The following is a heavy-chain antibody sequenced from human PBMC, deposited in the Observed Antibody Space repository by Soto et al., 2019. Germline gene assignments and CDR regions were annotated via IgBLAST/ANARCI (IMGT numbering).Heavy chain of an antibody. CDR1: GGSISSYY. J-gene: IGHJ4*02. CDR3: EREGDQYDSSGYSSRT. D-gene: IGHD3-22*01. CDR2: IYTSGST. V-gene: IGHV4-4*07. Sequence: PSETLSLTCTVSGGSISSYYWSWIRQPAGKGLEWIGRIYTSGSTNYNPSLKSRVTMSVDTSKNQFSLKLSSVTAADTAVYYCEREGDQYDSSGYSSRTWGQGTLVTVSS.